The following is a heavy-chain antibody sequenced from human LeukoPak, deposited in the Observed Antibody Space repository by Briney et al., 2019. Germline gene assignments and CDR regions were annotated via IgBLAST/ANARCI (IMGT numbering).Heavy chain of an antibody. V-gene: IGHV5-51*01. CDR1: GYIFNNYW. CDR3: ARRRDLYSGSYYPFDY. D-gene: IGHD1-26*01. J-gene: IGHJ4*02. Sequence: VEALKISCKGSGYIFNNYWIGWVRQMPGQGLKWMGIIYPGDSDARYRPSFQGQVTISADTSISTAYLQWSSLKASDTAMYYCARRRDLYSGSYYPFDYWGQGTLVTVSS. CDR2: IYPGDSDA.